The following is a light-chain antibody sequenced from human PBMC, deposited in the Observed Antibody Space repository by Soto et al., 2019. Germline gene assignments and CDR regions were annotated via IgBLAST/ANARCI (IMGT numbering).Light chain of an antibody. CDR1: QSVLYSSNNKNY. CDR3: QQYDSTPYT. V-gene: IGKV4-1*01. J-gene: IGKJ2*01. CDR2: WAS. Sequence: DIVMTQSPDSLPVSLGERATINCNSSQSVLYSSNNKNYLAWYQQKPGQPPKLLIYWASTRESGVPDRFSGSGSGTDFTLTISSLQAEDVAVYYCQQYDSTPYTFGQGTKLEIK.